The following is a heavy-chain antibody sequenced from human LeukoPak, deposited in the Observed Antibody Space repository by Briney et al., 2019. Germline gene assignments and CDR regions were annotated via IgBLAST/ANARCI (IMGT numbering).Heavy chain of an antibody. V-gene: IGHV1-69*10. J-gene: IGHJ4*02. D-gene: IGHD6-13*01. CDR1: GGTFSNYG. CDR2: IIPLFGIA. Sequence: GASVKVSCKASGGTFSNYGISWVRQAPGQGLEWMGGIIPLFGIANYAQKFQGRVTITSDKSTSTAYMELSSLMSEDTAVYYCAKGEMHSSSWSYFDYWGQGTLVTVSS. CDR3: AKGEMHSSSWSYFDY.